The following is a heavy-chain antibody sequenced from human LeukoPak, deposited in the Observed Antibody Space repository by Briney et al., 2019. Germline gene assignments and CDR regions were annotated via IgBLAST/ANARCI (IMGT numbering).Heavy chain of an antibody. CDR1: GYTLTELS. J-gene: IGHJ4*02. CDR2: FDPEDGET. Sequence: GASVKVSCKVSGYTLTELSMHWVRQAPGKGLEWMGGFDPEDGETIYAQKFQGRVTMTEDTSTDTAYMELSSLRSEDTAVYYCARGLRGTMIVVVHFDYWGQGTLVTVSS. V-gene: IGHV1-24*01. CDR3: ARGLRGTMIVVVHFDY. D-gene: IGHD3-22*01.